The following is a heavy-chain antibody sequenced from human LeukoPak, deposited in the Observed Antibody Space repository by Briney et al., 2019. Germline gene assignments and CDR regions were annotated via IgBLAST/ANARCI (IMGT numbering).Heavy chain of an antibody. V-gene: IGHV3-49*04. CDR2: IRGKVYGETT. CDR3: ARHSGSLDS. CDR1: GFTFGDHA. Sequence: PGGSLRLSCAASGFTFGDHAMSWVRQAPGKGLEWVGFIRGKVYGETTEYAASVQGRFTISKDDSRTIAYLQMNSLKPEGTAVYYCARHSGSLDSWGQGTLVLVSS. J-gene: IGHJ4*02. D-gene: IGHD1-26*01.